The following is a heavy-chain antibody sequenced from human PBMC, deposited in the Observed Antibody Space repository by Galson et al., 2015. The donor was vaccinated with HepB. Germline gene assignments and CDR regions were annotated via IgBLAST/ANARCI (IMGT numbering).Heavy chain of an antibody. CDR3: ARASKGRLLWFGDCFQH. CDR1: GGTFSSYT. V-gene: IGHV1-69*02. D-gene: IGHD3-10*01. J-gene: IGHJ1*01. CDR2: IIPILGIA. Sequence: SVKVSCKASGGTFSSYTISWVRQAPGQGLEWMGRIIPILGIANYAQKFQGRVTITADKSTSTAYMELSSLRSEDTAVYYCARASKGRLLWFGDCFQHWGQGTLVTVSS.